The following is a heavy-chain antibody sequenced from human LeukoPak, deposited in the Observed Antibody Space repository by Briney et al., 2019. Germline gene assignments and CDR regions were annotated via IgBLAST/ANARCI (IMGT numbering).Heavy chain of an antibody. J-gene: IGHJ4*02. CDR3: ARPLKGMLDY. CDR2: INAGNGNT. Sequence: ASMKVSCKASGYTFTSYAMHWVRQAPGQRLEWMGWINAGNGNTKYSQKFQGRVTITRDTSTSTAYMELRSLRSDDTAVYYCARPLKGMLDYWGQGTLVTVSS. CDR1: GYTFTSYA. V-gene: IGHV1-3*01. D-gene: IGHD3-10*01.